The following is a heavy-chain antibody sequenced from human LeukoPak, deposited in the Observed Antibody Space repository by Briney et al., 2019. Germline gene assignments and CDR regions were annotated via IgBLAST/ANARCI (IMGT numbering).Heavy chain of an antibody. Sequence: SETLSLTCTVSGASIVGSYWTWIRQSPGEGLQYVGYIYNTVDVNYSPPLKSRVTISIAMSRNQFSLTLNSVTTADTAIYYCARGRHYDITGFNPTYYFDSWGQGALVTVSS. CDR1: GASIVGSY. CDR2: IYNTVDV. J-gene: IGHJ4*02. V-gene: IGHV4-59*01. CDR3: ARGRHYDITGFNPTYYFDS. D-gene: IGHD3-9*01.